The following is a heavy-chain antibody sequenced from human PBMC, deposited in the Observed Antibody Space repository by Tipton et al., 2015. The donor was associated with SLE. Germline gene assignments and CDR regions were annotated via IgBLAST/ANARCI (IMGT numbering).Heavy chain of an antibody. D-gene: IGHD1-26*01. CDR2: IYYSGST. Sequence: TLPLTCTVSGGSISSYYWSWIRQPPGKGLEWIGYIYYSGSTNYNPSLKSRVTISVDTSKNQFSLKLSSVTAADTAVYYCARTRELFDYWGQGTLVTVSS. V-gene: IGHV4-59*07. CDR3: ARTRELFDY. CDR1: GGSISSYY. J-gene: IGHJ4*02.